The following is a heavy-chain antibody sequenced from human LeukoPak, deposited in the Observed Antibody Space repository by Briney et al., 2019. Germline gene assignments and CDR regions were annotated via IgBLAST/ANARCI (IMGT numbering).Heavy chain of an antibody. V-gene: IGHV3-23*01. CDR3: AKVSRATDV. J-gene: IGHJ6*02. Sequence: PGGSLRLSCAASGFTFSNYAMSWVRQAPGKGLEWVSTISDSGRTTSYADSVKGRFTISRDNSKNTLYLQMNSLRAEDTAVYYCAKVSRATDVWGQGTTVTVSS. CDR2: ISDSGRTT. CDR1: GFTFSNYA. D-gene: IGHD3-3*02.